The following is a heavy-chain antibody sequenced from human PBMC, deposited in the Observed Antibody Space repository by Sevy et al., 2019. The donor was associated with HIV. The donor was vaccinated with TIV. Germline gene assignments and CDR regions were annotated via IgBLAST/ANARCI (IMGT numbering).Heavy chain of an antibody. J-gene: IGHJ3*02. CDR2: IYWDNDK. Sequence: SGPTLVNPTQTLTLTCTFSGFSLITSGVGVGWIRQPPGKALEWLALIYWDNDKRYSPSLKSRLTITKDTSKNQVVLTMTNMDPVDTATYYCARYNYDFDAFDIWGQGTMVTVSS. CDR3: ARYNYDFDAFDI. V-gene: IGHV2-5*02. D-gene: IGHD5-18*01. CDR1: GFSLITSGVG.